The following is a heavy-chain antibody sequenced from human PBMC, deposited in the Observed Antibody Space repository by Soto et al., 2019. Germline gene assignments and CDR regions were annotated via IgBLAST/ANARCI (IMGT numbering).Heavy chain of an antibody. J-gene: IGHJ4*02. D-gene: IGHD4-4*01. CDR2: VYYRGRS. Sequence: SETLSLTGTVSGGSVTNSSYYWGLIRQSPGKGLEWIGSVYYRGRSYSKSSVKSRVTISVDTSKNRFSLSLNSVTASDTAVYFCVSQRTTVPTQAYFDYWGPGALVTVSS. CDR3: VSQRTTVPTQAYFDY. V-gene: IGHV4-39*01. CDR1: GGSVTNSSYY.